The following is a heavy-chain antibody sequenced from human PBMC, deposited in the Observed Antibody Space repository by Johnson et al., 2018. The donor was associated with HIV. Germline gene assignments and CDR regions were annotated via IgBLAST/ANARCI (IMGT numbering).Heavy chain of an antibody. D-gene: IGHD6-6*01. CDR2: IRYDGSNK. J-gene: IGHJ3*02. CDR3: ASCEYSSPRGAFDI. V-gene: IGHV3-30*02. CDR1: RFTFSNYG. Sequence: QVQLVESGGGVVQPGGSLRLSCAASRFTFSNYGMHWVRQAPDKGLELVAFIRYDGSNKYYVDSVKGRFTISRDNSKNTLYLQMNSLRAEDTAVYYCASCEYSSPRGAFDIWGQGTMVTVSS.